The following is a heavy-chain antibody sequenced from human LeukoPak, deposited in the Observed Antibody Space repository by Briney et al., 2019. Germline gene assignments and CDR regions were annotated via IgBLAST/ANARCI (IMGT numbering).Heavy chain of an antibody. J-gene: IGHJ6*03. V-gene: IGHV3-48*01. Sequence: PGGSLRLSCAASGFTFSSYSMNWVRQAPGKGLEWASYISSSSSTIYYADSVKGRFTISRDNAKNSLYLQMNSLRAEDTAVYYCARDSSSTVTTFLYYYYMDVWGKGTTVTVSS. D-gene: IGHD4-17*01. CDR3: ARDSSSTVTTFLYYYYMDV. CDR2: ISSSSSTI. CDR1: GFTFSSYS.